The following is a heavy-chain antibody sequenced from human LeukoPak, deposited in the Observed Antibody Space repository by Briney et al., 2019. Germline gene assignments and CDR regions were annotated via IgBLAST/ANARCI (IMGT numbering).Heavy chain of an antibody. Sequence: GGSLRLSCAASGFTFSSYWMSWFRQAPGKGLEGLANIKQEGSEKYYVDSVKGRFTISRDNAQNSLYLQMNSLRAEDTAVYYCARDRGSSWFNWFDPWGQGTLVTVSS. V-gene: IGHV3-7*01. CDR2: IKQEGSEK. CDR3: ARDRGSSWFNWFDP. D-gene: IGHD6-13*01. J-gene: IGHJ5*02. CDR1: GFTFSSYW.